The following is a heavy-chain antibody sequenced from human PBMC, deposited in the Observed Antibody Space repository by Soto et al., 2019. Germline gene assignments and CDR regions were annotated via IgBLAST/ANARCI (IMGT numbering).Heavy chain of an antibody. CDR3: AISLVAPRMGYFGMDV. J-gene: IGHJ6*02. V-gene: IGHV1-2*02. D-gene: IGHD2-15*01. CDR1: GYTFTGYY. CDR2: INPNSGGT. Sequence: ASVKVSCKASGYTFTGYYMHWVRQAPGQGLEWMGWINPNSGGTNYVQKFQGRVTMTRDTSISTAYMDLSRLRSDDTAVYYCAISLVAPRMGYFGMDVWGQGTTVTV.